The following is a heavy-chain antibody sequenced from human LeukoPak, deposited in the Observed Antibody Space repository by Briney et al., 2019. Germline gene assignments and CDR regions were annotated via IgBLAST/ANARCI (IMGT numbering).Heavy chain of an antibody. CDR1: GVSFSGYY. V-gene: IGHV4-34*01. CDR2: INHSGST. CDR3: ATLVRYDYDSSGSYYFDY. Sequence: MSSETLSLTCAVYGVSFSGYYWSWIRQPPGKGLEWVGEINHSGSTNYNPSLKSRVTISVDTSKNQFSLKLSSVTAADTAVYFCATLVRYDYDSSGSYYFDYWGQGSLVTVSS. D-gene: IGHD3-22*01. J-gene: IGHJ4*02.